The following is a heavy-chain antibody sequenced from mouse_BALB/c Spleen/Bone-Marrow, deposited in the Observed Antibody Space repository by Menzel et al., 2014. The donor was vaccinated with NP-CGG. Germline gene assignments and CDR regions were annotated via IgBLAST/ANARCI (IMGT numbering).Heavy chain of an antibody. V-gene: IGHV1S34*01. CDR2: ISCYNGAT. CDR3: ARTEYYRYDGAMDY. J-gene: IGHJ4*01. Sequence: LVKTGASVKISCKASGYSFTGYYMHWVKQSHGKSLEWIGYISCYNGATSYNQKLKGKATFTVDTSSSTAYMQFNSLTSEDSAVYYCARTEYYRYDGAMDYWGQGTSVTVSS. D-gene: IGHD2-14*01. CDR1: GYSFTGYY.